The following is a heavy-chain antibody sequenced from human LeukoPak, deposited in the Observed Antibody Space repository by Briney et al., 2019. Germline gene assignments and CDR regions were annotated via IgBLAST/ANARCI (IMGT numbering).Heavy chain of an antibody. CDR2: TYYRSKWYN. CDR3: AREIVVVPAANGAFDI. J-gene: IGHJ3*02. D-gene: IGHD2-2*01. Sequence: SQTLSLTCAISGDSVSSNSAAWNWIRQSPSRGLEWLGRTYYRSKWYNDYAVSVKSRITINPDTSKNQFSLQLNSVTPEDTAVYYCAREIVVVPAANGAFDIWGQGTMVTVSS. V-gene: IGHV6-1*01. CDR1: GDSVSSNSAA.